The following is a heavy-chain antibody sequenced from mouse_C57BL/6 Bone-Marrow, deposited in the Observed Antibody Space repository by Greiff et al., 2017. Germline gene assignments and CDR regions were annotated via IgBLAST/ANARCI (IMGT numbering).Heavy chain of an antibody. CDR2: IDPETGGT. D-gene: IGHD4-1*01. V-gene: IGHV1-15*01. J-gene: IGHJ2*01. Sequence: VQLQQSGAELVRPGASVTLSCKASGYTFTDCEMHWVKQTPVHGLEWIGAIDPETGGTAYNQKFKGKAILTAGKSSSTAYMELRSLTSEDSAVYYCTKTGTGGVDYWGQGTTLTVSS. CDR3: TKTGTGGVDY. CDR1: GYTFTDCE.